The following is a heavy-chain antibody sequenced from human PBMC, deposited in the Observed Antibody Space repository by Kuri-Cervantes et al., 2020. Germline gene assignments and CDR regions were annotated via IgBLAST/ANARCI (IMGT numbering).Heavy chain of an antibody. CDR1: GFTFSSSW. J-gene: IGHJ4*02. D-gene: IGHD2/OR15-2a*01. CDR3: ARDFYRGRDH. V-gene: IGHV3-74*01. CDR2: INSDASST. Sequence: GESLKISCAASGFTFSSSWMHWVRQAPGKGLVWVSRINSDASSTRYADSVRGRFTISRDKAKNTLYLQMNSLRAEDTAVYYCARDFYRGRDHWGQGTLVTVSS.